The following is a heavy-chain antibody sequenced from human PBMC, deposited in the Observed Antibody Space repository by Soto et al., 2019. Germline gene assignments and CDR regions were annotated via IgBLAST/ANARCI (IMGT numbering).Heavy chain of an antibody. V-gene: IGHV1-3*01. J-gene: IGHJ6*02. CDR3: AKEVWSGPMDV. Sequence: GASVKVSCKASGYTFTSYAMHWVRQAPGQRLEWMGWINAGNGNTKYSQKFQGRVTITRDTSASTAYMELSSLRAEDTAVYYCAKEVWSGPMDVWGQGTTVTVSS. CDR2: INAGNGNT. CDR1: GYTFTSYA. D-gene: IGHD3-3*01.